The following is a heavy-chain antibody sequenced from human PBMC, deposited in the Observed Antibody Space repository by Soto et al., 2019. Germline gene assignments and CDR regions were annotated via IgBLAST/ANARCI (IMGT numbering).Heavy chain of an antibody. CDR2: IKQDGSEK. CDR3: ARGASPYYFDY. CDR1: GFTFSSYW. Sequence: GGSLRLSCAASGFTFSSYWMSWVRQAPGKGLEWVANIKQDGSEKYYVDSVKGRFTISRDNTKNSLYLQMNSLRAEDTAVYYCARGASPYYFDYWGQGTLVTVSS. V-gene: IGHV3-7*05. J-gene: IGHJ4*02.